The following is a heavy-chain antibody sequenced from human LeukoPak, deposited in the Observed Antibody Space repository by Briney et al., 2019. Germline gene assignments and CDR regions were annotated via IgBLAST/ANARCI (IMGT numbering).Heavy chain of an antibody. Sequence: SVKVSCKASGGTFSSYAISWVRQAHGQGLEWMGGIIPIFGTANYAQKFQGRVTITADESTSTAYMELSSLRSEDTAVYYSARDYYGSGSYYKPFDYWGQGTLFTVSS. V-gene: IGHV1-69*13. J-gene: IGHJ4*02. CDR2: IIPIFGTA. CDR3: ARDYYGSGSYYKPFDY. CDR1: GGTFSSYA. D-gene: IGHD3-10*01.